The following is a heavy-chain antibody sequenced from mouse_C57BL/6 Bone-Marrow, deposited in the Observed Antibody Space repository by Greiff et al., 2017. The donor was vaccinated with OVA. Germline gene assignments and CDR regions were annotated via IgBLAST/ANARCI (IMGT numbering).Heavy chain of an antibody. Sequence: EVQLQQSVAELVRPGASVKLSCTASGFNITNTYMHWVKQRPEQGLEWIGRIDPANGNPKYAPKFQGKATITAYTSSNTAYLQLSSLTSDDTAIYYCASYYSNYPWYFDVWGTGTTVTVSS. CDR1: GFNITNTY. V-gene: IGHV14-3*01. CDR2: IDPANGNP. CDR3: ASYYSNYPWYFDV. J-gene: IGHJ1*03. D-gene: IGHD2-5*01.